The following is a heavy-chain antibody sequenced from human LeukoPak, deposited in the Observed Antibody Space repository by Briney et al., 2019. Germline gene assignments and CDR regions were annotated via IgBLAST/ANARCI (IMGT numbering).Heavy chain of an antibody. D-gene: IGHD7-27*01. CDR3: ARRTGNWLDP. CDR1: GYSFTNYW. CDR2: IYPVDSDT. Sequence: GESLKISCRCSGYSFTNYWTDWVRQMPGKGLEWMGIIYPVDSDTRYSPSFQGQVTISVDKSISTAYLQWSSLKASDTAIYYCARRTGNWLDPWGQGTLVTVSS. J-gene: IGHJ5*02. V-gene: IGHV5-51*01.